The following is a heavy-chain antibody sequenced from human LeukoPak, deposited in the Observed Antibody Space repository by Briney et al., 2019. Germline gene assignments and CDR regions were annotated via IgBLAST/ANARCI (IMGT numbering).Heavy chain of an antibody. V-gene: IGHV1-8*01. CDR1: GYTFTSYD. CDR3: ARGQAYYYYYGMDV. CDR2: MNPNSGNT. J-gene: IGHJ6*02. Sequence: ASVKVSCKAPGYTFTSYDINWVRQAAGQGLEWMGWMNPNSGNTGYAQKFQGRVTMTRNTSISTAYMELSSLRSEDTAVYYCARGQAYYYYYGMDVWGQGTTVTVSS.